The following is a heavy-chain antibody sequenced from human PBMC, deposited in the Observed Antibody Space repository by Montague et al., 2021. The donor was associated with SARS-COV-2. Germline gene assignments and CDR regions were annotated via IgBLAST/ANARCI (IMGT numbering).Heavy chain of an antibody. CDR3: ACGGVTTRGIIYYYGMDD. CDR2: INHSGST. V-gene: IGHV4-34*01. CDR1: GGSFSGYY. J-gene: IGHJ6*02. Sequence: SETLSLTCAVYGGSFSGYYWTWIRQSPRKGLEWIGEINHSGSTNYNPSLKSRVTISVDTSKNQFSLKLSSVTAADTAVYYCACGGVTTRGIIYYYGMDDWGQGTTVTVSS. D-gene: IGHD4-11*01.